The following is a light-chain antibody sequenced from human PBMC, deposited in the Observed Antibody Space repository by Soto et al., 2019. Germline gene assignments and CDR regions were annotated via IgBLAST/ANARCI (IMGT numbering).Light chain of an antibody. V-gene: IGLV1-44*01. CDR1: SSNIGSNT. CDR3: AAWDDSLNGVV. J-gene: IGLJ2*01. Sequence: QSVLTQPPSASGTPGQRVTISCSGSSSNIGSNTVNWYQQLPGTAPKLLIYSNNQRPSGVPDLFSGSKSGTSASLAISGLQSDDEADYYCAAWDDSLNGVVFGGGTQLTVL. CDR2: SNN.